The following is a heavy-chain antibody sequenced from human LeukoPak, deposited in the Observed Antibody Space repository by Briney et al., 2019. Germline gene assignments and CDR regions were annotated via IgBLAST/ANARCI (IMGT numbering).Heavy chain of an antibody. Sequence: ASVKVSCRASGYTFTSNYIHWVRQAPGQGLEWMGMIYPRDGSTSYAQKFQGRVTVTRDTSTSTVHMELSGLRSEDTAVYYCARDQEGLDYWGQGTLVTVSS. CDR1: GYTFTSNY. V-gene: IGHV1-46*01. CDR3: ARDQEGLDY. J-gene: IGHJ4*02. CDR2: IYPRDGST.